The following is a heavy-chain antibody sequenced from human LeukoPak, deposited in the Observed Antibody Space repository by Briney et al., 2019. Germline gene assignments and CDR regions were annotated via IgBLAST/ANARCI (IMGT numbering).Heavy chain of an antibody. V-gene: IGHV1-69*06. D-gene: IGHD6-13*01. CDR3: ARSSIIAAAGPYYFDY. Sequence: ASAKVSCKASGGTFSSYAISWVRQAPGQGLEWMGGIIPIFGTANYAQKFQGRVTITADKSTSTAYMELSSLRSEDTAVYYCARSSIIAAAGPYYFDYWGQGTLVTVSS. CDR1: GGTFSSYA. J-gene: IGHJ4*02. CDR2: IIPIFGTA.